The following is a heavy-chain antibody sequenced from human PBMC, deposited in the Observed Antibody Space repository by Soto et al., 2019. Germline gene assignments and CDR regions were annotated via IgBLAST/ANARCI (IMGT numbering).Heavy chain of an antibody. Sequence: QVQLVESGGGVVQPGRSLRLSCAASGFTFTSYAMHWVRQAPGRGLEWVAFISFDGSNKYYADSVKGRFTISRDNSKNPLYLQMTSLRAEDTAVYYCARGAVPSYFDYWGQRTLVTVSS. CDR1: GFTFTSYA. V-gene: IGHV3-30*01. J-gene: IGHJ4*02. CDR3: ARGAVPSYFDY. CDR2: ISFDGSNK.